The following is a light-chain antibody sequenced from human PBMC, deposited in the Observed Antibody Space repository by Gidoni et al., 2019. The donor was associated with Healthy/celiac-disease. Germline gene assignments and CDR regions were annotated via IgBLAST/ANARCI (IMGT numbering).Light chain of an antibody. J-gene: IGKJ4*01. CDR3: QQRSNWPPALT. Sequence: DIVLTQSTATLSLSPGARATLSCMASKSVSSYLAWYQQKPVQAPRLLIYDASHRATGIPARFRGSVSGTDFPLPISSLEPEDFAVYFCQQRSNWPPALTFGGGTKVELK. CDR2: DAS. V-gene: IGKV3-11*01. CDR1: KSVSSY.